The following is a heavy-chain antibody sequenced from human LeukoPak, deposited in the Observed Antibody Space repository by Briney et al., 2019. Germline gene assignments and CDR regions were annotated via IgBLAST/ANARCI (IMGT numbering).Heavy chain of an antibody. V-gene: IGHV4-59*01. D-gene: IGHD3-3*01. CDR1: GGSISSYY. CDR3: ARDSQYYDFWSGYSYDNWLDP. J-gene: IGHJ5*02. CDR2: IYYSGST. Sequence: SETLSLTCTVSGGSISSYYWSWIRQPPGKGLEWIGYIYYSGSTNYNPSLKSRVTISVDTSKNQFSLKLSSVTAADTAVYYCARDSQYYDFWSGYSYDNWLDPWGQGTLVTVSS.